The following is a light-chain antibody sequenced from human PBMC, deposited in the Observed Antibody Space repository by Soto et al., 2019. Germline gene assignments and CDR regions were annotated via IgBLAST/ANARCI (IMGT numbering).Light chain of an antibody. CDR1: QGISSY. CDR3: QPLNSYLRMYT. CDR2: AAS. Sequence: DIQLTQSPSFLSASVGDRVTITCRASQGISSYLAWYQQKPGKAPKLLIYAASTLQSGVPSRFSGSGSGTEFTLTISSLQPEDFATYYCQPLNSYLRMYTFGQGTKLEIK. J-gene: IGKJ2*01. V-gene: IGKV1-9*01.